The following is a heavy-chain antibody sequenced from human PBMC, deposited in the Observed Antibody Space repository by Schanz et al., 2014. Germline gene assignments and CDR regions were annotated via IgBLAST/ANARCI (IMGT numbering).Heavy chain of an antibody. CDR3: AKGRFGELSAFDI. CDR2: INGDGSNT. Sequence: EVQLVESGGGLVQPGGSLRLSCAASGFTFSNYWMHWVRQAPGKGLVWVSRINGDGSNTNYADSVKGRFTISRDNAKNTLYLQMNSLRAEDTAVYYCAKGRFGELSAFDIWGQGTMVTVSS. J-gene: IGHJ3*02. V-gene: IGHV3-74*01. D-gene: IGHD3-10*01. CDR1: GFTFSNYW.